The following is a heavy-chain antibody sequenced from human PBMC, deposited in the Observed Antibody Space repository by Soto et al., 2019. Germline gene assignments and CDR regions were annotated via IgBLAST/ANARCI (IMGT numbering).Heavy chain of an antibody. CDR2: IDPSDSCT. CDR3: ARHLSVWSGGHYGMDV. V-gene: IGHV5-10-1*01. J-gene: IGHJ6*02. D-gene: IGHD3-3*01. Sequence: GESLKISCKGSGYSFTSYWISWVRQMPGKGLEWMGRIDPSDSCTNYSPSFQGHVTISADKSISTAYLQWSSLKASDTAMYYCARHLSVWSGGHYGMDVWGQGTTVTVSS. CDR1: GYSFTSYW.